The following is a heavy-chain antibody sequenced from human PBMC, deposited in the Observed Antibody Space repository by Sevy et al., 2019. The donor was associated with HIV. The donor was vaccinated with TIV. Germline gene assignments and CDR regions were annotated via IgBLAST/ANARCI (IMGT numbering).Heavy chain of an antibody. V-gene: IGHV3-23*01. J-gene: IGHJ4*02. CDR3: AKQPSSFED. CDR2: ISGHGGST. CDR1: GFIFSSYA. Sequence: GGSLRLSCAASGFIFSSYAMSWVRQAPGKGLEWVSTISGHGGSTYYADSVKGRFTISRDNSKNTLFLQMDSLRAEDTAIYYCAKQPSSFEDWGQGTLVTVSS.